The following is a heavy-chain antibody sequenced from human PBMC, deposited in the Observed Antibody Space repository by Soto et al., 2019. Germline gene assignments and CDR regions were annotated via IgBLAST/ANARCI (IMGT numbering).Heavy chain of an antibody. Sequence: QVQLVQSGAEVKKPGSSVKVSCKDSGGTFSTYSMFWVRQAPGQGLEWMGRIIPMLGILNYAQRFKDRVTITADKSTATAHMELSSLRSEDTALYYCTFGSWSGGVFDIWGQGTMVTVSS. J-gene: IGHJ3*02. CDR3: TFGSWSGGVFDI. CDR2: IIPMLGIL. D-gene: IGHD3-3*01. V-gene: IGHV1-69*02. CDR1: GGTFSTYS.